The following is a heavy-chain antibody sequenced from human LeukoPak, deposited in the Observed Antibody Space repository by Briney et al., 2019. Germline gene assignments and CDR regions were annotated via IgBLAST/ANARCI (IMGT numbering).Heavy chain of an antibody. CDR1: GGSISSSSYY. CDR2: IYYSGST. D-gene: IGHD3-9*01. CDR3: ARVPQRYFDWFQPYHRAGYFDY. V-gene: IGHV4-39*07. J-gene: IGHJ4*02. Sequence: PSETLSLTCTVSGGSISSSSYYWGWIRQPPGKGLEWIGSIYYSGSTYYNPSLKSRVTISVDTSKNQFSLKLSSVTAADTAVYYCARVPQRYFDWFQPYHRAGYFDYWGQGTLVTVSS.